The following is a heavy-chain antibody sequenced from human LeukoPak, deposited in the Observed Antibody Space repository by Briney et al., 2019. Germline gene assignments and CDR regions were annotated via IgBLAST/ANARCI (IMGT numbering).Heavy chain of an antibody. CDR1: GGTFSSYA. CDR2: IIPIFGTA. Sequence: SVEVSCKASGGTFSSYAISWVRQAPGQGLEWMGGIIPIFGTANYAQKFQGRVTITADESTSTAYMGLSSLRSEDTAVYYCARVGPGIAAAALEDYYYYGMDVWGKGTTVTVSS. J-gene: IGHJ6*04. CDR3: ARVGPGIAAAALEDYYYYGMDV. V-gene: IGHV1-69*13. D-gene: IGHD6-13*01.